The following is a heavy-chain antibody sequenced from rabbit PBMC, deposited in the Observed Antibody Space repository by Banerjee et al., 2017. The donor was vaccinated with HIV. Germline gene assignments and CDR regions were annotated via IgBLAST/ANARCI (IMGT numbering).Heavy chain of an antibody. CDR3: ARDLSNGDGYNFNL. CDR2: INTSSGST. D-gene: IGHD6-1*01. V-gene: IGHV1S40*01. J-gene: IGHJ4*01. Sequence: QSLEESGGDLVKPGGTLTLTCTASGFSFSNKYVMCWVRQAPGKGLEWIACINTSSGSTVYATWAKGRFTISRTSSTTVALQMTSLTAADTATYFCARDLSNGDGYNFNLWGPGTLVTVS. CDR1: GFSFSNKYV.